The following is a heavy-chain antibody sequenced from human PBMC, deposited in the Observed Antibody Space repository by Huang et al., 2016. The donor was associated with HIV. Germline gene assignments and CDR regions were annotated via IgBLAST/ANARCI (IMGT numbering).Heavy chain of an antibody. CDR2: IRGSGHSK. V-gene: IGHV3-23*01. CDR3: AKDPSSPYGDSYFEQ. Sequence: EVQLLESGGGLVQPGGSLRLSCAASGFPFIDFAMSWVRQAPGKGLEWVSAIRGSGHSKYSADSVKGRFTISRDNSKNTLYLQMNKLRVEDTAVYFCAKDPSSPYGDSYFEQWGQGTLVTVSP. CDR1: GFPFIDFA. J-gene: IGHJ4*02. D-gene: IGHD4-17*01.